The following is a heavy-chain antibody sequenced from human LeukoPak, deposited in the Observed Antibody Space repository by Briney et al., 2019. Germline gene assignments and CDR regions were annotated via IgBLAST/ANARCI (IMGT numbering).Heavy chain of an antibody. CDR1: GGTFSSYA. V-gene: IGHV1-69*13. CDR3: ASRAVAGNYFQH. J-gene: IGHJ1*01. CDR2: IIPIFGTA. D-gene: IGHD6-19*01. Sequence: ASVKVSCKASGGTFSSYAISWVRQAPGQGLEWMGGIIPIFGTANYAQKFQGRVTITADESTSTAYMELSSLRSEDTAVYYCASRAVAGNYFQHWGQGTLVTVSS.